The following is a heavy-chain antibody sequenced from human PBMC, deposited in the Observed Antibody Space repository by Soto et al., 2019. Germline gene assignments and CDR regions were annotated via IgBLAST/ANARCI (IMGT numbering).Heavy chain of an antibody. CDR1: GYTFTSYY. CDR2: INPSGGST. Sequence: QVQLVQSGAEVKKPGASVKVSCKASGYTFTSYYMHWVRQAPGQGLEWMGIINPSGGSTSYAQKFQGRVTMTRETSTRTVYMELSSLRSEDTAVYYCARDGGDIVFVPAAMADYWGQGTLVTVSS. V-gene: IGHV1-46*01. CDR3: ARDGGDIVFVPAAMADY. J-gene: IGHJ4*02. D-gene: IGHD2-2*01.